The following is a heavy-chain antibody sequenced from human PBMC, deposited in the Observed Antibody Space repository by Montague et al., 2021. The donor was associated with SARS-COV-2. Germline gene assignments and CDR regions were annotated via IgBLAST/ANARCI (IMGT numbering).Heavy chain of an antibody. CDR3: ARGDFWSGYYSDY. V-gene: IGHV3-11*01. J-gene: IGHJ4*02. CDR1: GFTFSDYY. D-gene: IGHD3-3*01. CDR2: ISSSGSTI. Sequence: YLRLSCAASGFTFSDYYMSWIRQAPGKGLEWVSYISSSGSTIYYADSVKGRFTISRDNAKNSLYLQMNSLRAEDTAVYYCARGDFWSGYYSDYWGQGTLVTVSS.